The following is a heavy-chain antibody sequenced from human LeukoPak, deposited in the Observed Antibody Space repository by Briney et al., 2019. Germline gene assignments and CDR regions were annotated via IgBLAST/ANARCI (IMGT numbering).Heavy chain of an antibody. CDR1: GYTLTELS. J-gene: IGHJ4*02. Sequence: ASVKVSCKVSGYTLTELSMHWVRQAPGKGLEWMGGFDPEDGETIYAQKFQGRVTMTEDTSTDTAYMELSSLRSEDTAVYYCATLPSSGSYVVEDYWGQGTLVTVSS. V-gene: IGHV1-24*01. CDR3: ATLPSSGSYVVEDY. D-gene: IGHD1-26*01. CDR2: FDPEDGET.